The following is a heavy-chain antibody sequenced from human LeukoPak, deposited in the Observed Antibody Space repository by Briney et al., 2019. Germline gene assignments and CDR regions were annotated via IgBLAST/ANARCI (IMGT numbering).Heavy chain of an antibody. Sequence: AGGSLRLSCAATGFTFSSYSMNWVRQAPGKGLEWVSSISSSSSYIYYADSVKGRFTISRDNAKNSLYLQMNSLRAEDTAVYYCARIFLNYDILTGTNNYGMDVWGKGTTVTVSS. D-gene: IGHD3-9*01. CDR3: ARIFLNYDILTGTNNYGMDV. CDR2: ISSSSSYI. V-gene: IGHV3-21*01. CDR1: GFTFSSYS. J-gene: IGHJ6*04.